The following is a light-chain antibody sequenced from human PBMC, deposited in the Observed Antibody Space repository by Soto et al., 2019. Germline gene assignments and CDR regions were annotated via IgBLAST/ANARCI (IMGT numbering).Light chain of an antibody. CDR1: SSDVGSYNL. J-gene: IGLJ1*01. CDR3: CSYAGSSIFYV. V-gene: IGLV2-23*01. Sequence: QSVLTQPASVSGSPGQSITISCTGTSSDVGSYNLVSWYQQHPGKAPKLMIYEGSKRPSGVSNRFSGSKSGNTASLTIPGLQAEDEADYYCCSYAGSSIFYVFGTGTKVTVL. CDR2: EGS.